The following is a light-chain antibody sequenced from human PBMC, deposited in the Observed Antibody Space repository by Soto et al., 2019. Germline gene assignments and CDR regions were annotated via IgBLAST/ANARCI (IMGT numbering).Light chain of an antibody. V-gene: IGKV3-11*01. J-gene: IGKJ4*01. CDR2: ETS. CDR1: QNVSSY. Sequence: EIVLTQSPVTLSLSPGERVTLSCRASQNVSSYLAWYQHKPGQAPRLLIYETSIRATGIPARFSGSGSGTDFTLTISSLEPEDFAVYYCQQRSNWPLTFGGGTRLEI. CDR3: QQRSNWPLT.